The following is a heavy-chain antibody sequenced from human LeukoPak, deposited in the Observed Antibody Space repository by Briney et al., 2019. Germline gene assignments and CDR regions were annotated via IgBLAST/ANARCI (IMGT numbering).Heavy chain of an antibody. CDR3: ARERGAGLSSSWIDY. CDR1: GFTFSSYS. J-gene: IGHJ4*02. D-gene: IGHD6-13*01. Sequence: GGSLRLSCAASGFTFSSYSMHWVRQAPGKGLEWVSSISSSSSYIYYADSVKGRFTISRDNAKNSLYLQMNSLRAEDTTVYYCARERGAGLSSSWIDYWGQGTLVTVTS. CDR2: ISSSSSYI. V-gene: IGHV3-21*01.